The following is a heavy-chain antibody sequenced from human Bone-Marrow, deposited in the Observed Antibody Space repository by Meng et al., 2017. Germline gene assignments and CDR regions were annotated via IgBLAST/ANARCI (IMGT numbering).Heavy chain of an antibody. CDR2: ISAYNGNT. Sequence: ASVKVSCKASGYTFTSYGISWVRQAPGQGLEWMGWISAYNGNTNYAQKLQGRVTMTTDTSTSTAYMELRSLRSDDTAVYYCARVLVQKPGYSSSPRYAFDIWAQGTMVTVSS. D-gene: IGHD6-13*01. V-gene: IGHV1-18*01. CDR3: ARVLVQKPGYSSSPRYAFDI. CDR1: GYTFTSYG. J-gene: IGHJ3*02.